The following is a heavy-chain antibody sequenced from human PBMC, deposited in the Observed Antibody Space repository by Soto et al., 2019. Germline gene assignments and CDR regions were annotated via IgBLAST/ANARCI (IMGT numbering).Heavy chain of an antibody. J-gene: IGHJ5*02. Sequence: QVQLVQSGAEVKKPGASVKVSCKASGFTFTTYGFTWVRQAPGQGLEWMGWISAYTGNTNYAQKFQGRVTMTTDTSTSTADMELRSLRSDDTAVYYCAREQEKWFDPWGQGTLVTVSS. CDR3: AREQEKWFDP. CDR2: ISAYTGNT. CDR1: GFTFTTYG. V-gene: IGHV1-18*04.